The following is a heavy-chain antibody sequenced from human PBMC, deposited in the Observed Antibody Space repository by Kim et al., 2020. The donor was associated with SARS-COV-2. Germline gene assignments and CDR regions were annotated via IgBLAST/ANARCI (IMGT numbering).Heavy chain of an antibody. J-gene: IGHJ4*02. V-gene: IGHV1-3*01. CDR3: ARGSGWAFDY. Sequence: NTKFSQKFQGRVTITRDTSASTAYMGLTSLGSEDTAIYYCARGSGWAFDYWGQGTLVTVAS. CDR2: NT. D-gene: IGHD6-19*01.